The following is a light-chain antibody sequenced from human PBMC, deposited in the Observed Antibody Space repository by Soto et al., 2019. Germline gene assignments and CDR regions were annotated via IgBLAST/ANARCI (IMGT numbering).Light chain of an antibody. J-gene: IGKJ2*01. CDR1: QSISSSY. V-gene: IGKV3-20*01. Sequence: VLTQSPGTLSLSPGERAAISCRASQSISSSYLAWYQHKPGQAPRLLIYGASSRATGIPHRFSGSGSGTDFTLTISRLEPEYCGVYYCQQYDGSPPYTFCQGTRLEIK. CDR3: QQYDGSPPYT. CDR2: GAS.